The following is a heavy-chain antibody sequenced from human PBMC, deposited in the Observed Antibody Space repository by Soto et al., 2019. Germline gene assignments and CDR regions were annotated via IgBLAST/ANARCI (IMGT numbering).Heavy chain of an antibody. Sequence: ASVKVSCKASGYTFTSYGISWVRQAPGQGLEWMGWISAYNGNTNYAQKLQGRVTITRDTSTSTAYMELNSLRSEDTAVYYCARPHFSSSYYFDYWGQGTLVTVSS. CDR2: ISAYNGNT. D-gene: IGHD6-13*01. V-gene: IGHV1-18*01. CDR1: GYTFTSYG. J-gene: IGHJ4*02. CDR3: ARPHFSSSYYFDY.